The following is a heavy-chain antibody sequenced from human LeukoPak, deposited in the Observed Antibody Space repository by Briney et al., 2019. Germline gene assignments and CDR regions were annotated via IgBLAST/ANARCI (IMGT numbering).Heavy chain of an antibody. CDR1: GFTFISYT. Sequence: PGRSLRLSCAASGFTFISYTMHWVRQAPGKGLEWVAVISYDGSNKYYTDSVKGRFTISRDNSKSTLYLQMNSLRAEDTAVYYCAREFYRAATSDYWGQGTLVTVSS. D-gene: IGHD2-15*01. J-gene: IGHJ4*02. CDR3: AREFYRAATSDY. CDR2: ISYDGSNK. V-gene: IGHV3-30-3*01.